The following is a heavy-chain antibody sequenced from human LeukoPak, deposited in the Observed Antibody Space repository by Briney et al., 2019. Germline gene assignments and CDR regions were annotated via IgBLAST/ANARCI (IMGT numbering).Heavy chain of an antibody. V-gene: IGHV3-33*08. CDR3: ARSAIAAAGMDGMDV. D-gene: IGHD6-13*01. CDR2: IWYDGSNK. J-gene: IGHJ6*02. Sequence: GGSLRLSCAASGLTFSSYGMHWVRQAPGKGLEWVAVIWYDGSNKYYADSVKGRFTISRDNSKNTLYLQMNSLRAEDTAVYYCARSAIAAAGMDGMDVWGQGTTVTVSS. CDR1: GLTFSSYG.